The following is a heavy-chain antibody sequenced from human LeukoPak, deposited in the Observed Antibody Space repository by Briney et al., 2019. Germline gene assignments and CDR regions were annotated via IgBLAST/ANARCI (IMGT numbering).Heavy chain of an antibody. CDR2: INSDGSST. J-gene: IGHJ4*02. CDR3: ARRGGDGYNSPTYFDY. Sequence: GGSLRLSCAASGFTFSSYWMHWVRQAPGKGLVWVSRINSDGSSTSYADSVKGRFTISRDNAKNTLYLQMNSLRAEGTAVYYCARRGGDGYNSPTYFDYWGQGTLVTVSS. V-gene: IGHV3-74*01. CDR1: GFTFSSYW. D-gene: IGHD5-24*01.